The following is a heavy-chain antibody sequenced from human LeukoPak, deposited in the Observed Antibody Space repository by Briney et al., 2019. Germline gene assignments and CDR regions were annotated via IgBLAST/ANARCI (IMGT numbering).Heavy chain of an antibody. CDR1: GFTFSSYS. CDR2: ISSSSSYI. Sequence: GGSLRLSCAASGFTFSSYSMNWVRQAPGKGLEWVSSISSSSSYIYYADSVKGRFTISRDNAKNSLYLQMNSLRAEDTAVYYCARDLNHEYFQHWGQGTLVTVSS. J-gene: IGHJ1*01. V-gene: IGHV3-21*01. D-gene: IGHD1-14*01. CDR3: ARDLNHEYFQH.